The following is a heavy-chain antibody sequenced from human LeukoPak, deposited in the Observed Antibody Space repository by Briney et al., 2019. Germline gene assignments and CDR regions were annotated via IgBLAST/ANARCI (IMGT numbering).Heavy chain of an antibody. D-gene: IGHD2-8*01. V-gene: IGHV4-38-2*01. CDR3: ARNVSADFSNRHHKWFDP. J-gene: IGHJ5*02. Sequence: SETLSLTCGVSGHSMISDYYWGWIRQPPGKGLEWIGSIYHSGSTHYNPSLKSRVTISVDTSKNQFSLKLSSVTASETAIYYCARNVSADFSNRHHKWFDPWGQGTLVTVSS. CDR1: GHSMISDYY. CDR2: IYHSGST.